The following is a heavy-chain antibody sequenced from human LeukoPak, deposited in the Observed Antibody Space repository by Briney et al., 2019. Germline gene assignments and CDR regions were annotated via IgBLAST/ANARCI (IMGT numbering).Heavy chain of an antibody. J-gene: IGHJ4*02. CDR3: AKDAPRITMVRGTFDY. Sequence: GGSLRLSCAASGFTFSSYAMSWVRQAPGKGLEWVSVISGSGGRTYYADSVKGRFTISRDNSKNTLYLQMNSLRAEDTAVYYCAKDAPRITMVRGTFDYWGQGTLVTVSS. D-gene: IGHD3-10*01. CDR2: ISGSGGRT. CDR1: GFTFSSYA. V-gene: IGHV3-23*01.